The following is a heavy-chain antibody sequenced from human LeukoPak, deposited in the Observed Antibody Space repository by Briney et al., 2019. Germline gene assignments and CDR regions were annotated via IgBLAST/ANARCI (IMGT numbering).Heavy chain of an antibody. D-gene: IGHD3-10*01. CDR3: ARGANYPDY. J-gene: IGHJ4*02. CDR1: GLGFRSYI. V-gene: IGHV3-21*04. Sequence: GGSLRLSCEASGLGFRSYIMNWVRRPPGKGLEWIASINNDGDKRYYADSVKGRFIISRDNAKKSLSLQMNSLTADDTAVYFCARGANYPDYWGQGTLVTVSS. CDR2: INNDGDKR.